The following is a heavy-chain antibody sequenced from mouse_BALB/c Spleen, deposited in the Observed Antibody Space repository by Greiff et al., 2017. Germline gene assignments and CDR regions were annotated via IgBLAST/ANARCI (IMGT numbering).Heavy chain of an antibody. D-gene: IGHD1-1*01. Sequence: VKLVESGPGLVAPSQSLSITCTVSGFSLTSYGVHWVRQPPGKGLEWLGVIWAGGSTNYNSALMSRLSISKDNSKSQVFLKMNSLQTDDTAMYYCARARYGSRVDYWGQGTSVTVSS. CDR3: ARARYGSRVDY. V-gene: IGHV2-9*02. J-gene: IGHJ4*01. CDR2: IWAGGST. CDR1: GFSLTSYG.